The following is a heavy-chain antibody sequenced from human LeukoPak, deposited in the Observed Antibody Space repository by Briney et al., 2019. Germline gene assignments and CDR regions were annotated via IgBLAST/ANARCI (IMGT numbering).Heavy chain of an antibody. J-gene: IGHJ4*02. CDR3: ARVETYYYDSSGYYYSRNFDY. CDR1: GGSISRYY. D-gene: IGHD3-22*01. CDR2: IDDSGNT. Sequence: SETLSLTCTVSGGSISRYYWSWIRRPPGKGLEWIGYIDDSGNTNYNPSLKSQVTISVDKSKNQFSLKLSFVTAADTAMYYCARVETYYYDSSGYYYSRNFDYWGQGTLVTVSS. V-gene: IGHV4-59*01.